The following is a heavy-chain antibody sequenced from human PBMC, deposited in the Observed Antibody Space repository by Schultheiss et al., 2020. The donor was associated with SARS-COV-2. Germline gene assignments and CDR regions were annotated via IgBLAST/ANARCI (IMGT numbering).Heavy chain of an antibody. CDR1: GFTVSSNY. CDR2: ISSSGSTI. D-gene: IGHD1-26*01. J-gene: IGHJ3*02. V-gene: IGHV3-11*04. CDR3: ARVNSGSYLDAFDI. Sequence: GGSLRLSCAASGFTVSSNYMSWIRQAPGKGLEWVSYISSSGSTIYYADSVKGRFTISRDNAKNSLYLQMNSLRAEDTAVYYCARVNSGSYLDAFDIWGQGTMVTVSS.